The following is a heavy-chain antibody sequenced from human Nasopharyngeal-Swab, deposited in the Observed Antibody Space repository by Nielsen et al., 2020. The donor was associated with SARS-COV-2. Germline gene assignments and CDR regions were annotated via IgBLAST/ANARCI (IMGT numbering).Heavy chain of an antibody. V-gene: IGHV1-18*01. D-gene: IGHD3-10*01. CDR1: GYTFTSYG. CDR2: ISAYNGNT. Sequence: ASVKVSCKASGYTFTSYGISWVRQAPGQGLEWMGWISAYNGNTNYAQKLQGRVTITRDTSASTAYMELSSLRSEDTAVYYCARDTMGVLLWFGETGGHAPLYDPWGQGTLVTVSS. J-gene: IGHJ5*02. CDR3: ARDTMGVLLWFGETGGHAPLYDP.